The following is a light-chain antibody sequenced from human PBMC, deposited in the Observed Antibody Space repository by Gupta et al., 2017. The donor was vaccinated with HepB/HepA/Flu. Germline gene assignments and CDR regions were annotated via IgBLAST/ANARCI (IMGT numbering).Light chain of an antibody. J-gene: IGKJ2*01. Sequence: AIQMTQSPSSLSVSVLDRVTITCRASQGITKELGWSQQKPGKAPRLLMYGASNLQSGVPSRFSGSGSGTVFTLTISSLQPEDFATYYCLQDYNYPRTFGQGTKLEI. V-gene: IGKV1-6*01. CDR2: GAS. CDR1: QGITKE. CDR3: LQDYNYPRT.